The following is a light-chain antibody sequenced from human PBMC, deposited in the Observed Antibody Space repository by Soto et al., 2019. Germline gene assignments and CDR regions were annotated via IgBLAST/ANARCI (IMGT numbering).Light chain of an antibody. CDR3: QQSNNWPPT. CDR1: HNIGRN. Sequence: EVVLTQSPDTLSVSPGERATLSCRAAHNIGRNLAWYQQKPGQAPRLLIYGASIRATGIPARFGGSGSGTEFTLTISSLQSEDFALYYCQQSNNWPPTFGQGTKVEIK. CDR2: GAS. J-gene: IGKJ1*01. V-gene: IGKV3D-15*01.